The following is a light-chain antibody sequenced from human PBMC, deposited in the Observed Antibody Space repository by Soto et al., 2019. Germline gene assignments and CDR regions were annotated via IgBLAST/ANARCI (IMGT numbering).Light chain of an antibody. J-gene: IGLJ1*01. CDR2: EFS. CDR1: SSDVGSYNL. Sequence: QSVLTQPASVSGSPGQSITISCTGTSSDVGSYNLVSWYQQHPGKAPKLMFYEFSKRPSGFSNRFSGSNSGNTASLTFSGLQAEDEADYYCCSYAGSSTSYVFGTGTKVT. CDR3: CSYAGSSTSYV. V-gene: IGLV2-23*02.